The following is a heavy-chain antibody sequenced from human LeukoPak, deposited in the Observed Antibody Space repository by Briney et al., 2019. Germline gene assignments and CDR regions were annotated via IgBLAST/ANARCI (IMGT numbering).Heavy chain of an antibody. V-gene: IGHV4-59*01. D-gene: IGHD2-21*01. Sequence: SETLSLTCTVSGGSIGTNYWNWIRQPPGKGLEWLGYIYYTGSTSYNPSLKSRVTMSVDTSKNLFSLKLTSVTAADTAVYYCASSRGVVIAYDIWGQGTMVTVSS. CDR2: IYYTGST. CDR1: GGSIGTNY. J-gene: IGHJ3*02. CDR3: ASSRGVVIAYDI.